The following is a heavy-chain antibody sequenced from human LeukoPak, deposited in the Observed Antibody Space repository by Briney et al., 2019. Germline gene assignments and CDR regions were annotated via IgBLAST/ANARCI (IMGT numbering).Heavy chain of an antibody. D-gene: IGHD2-15*01. Sequence: GGSLRLSCAAYRFTFNSYAMHWVRQAPGKGLEWVAVISYDGSNKYYADSVKGRFTISRDNSKNTLYLQMNSLRVEDTAVYYCARPVVPAAPYYYYGMDVWGQGTTVTVSS. V-gene: IGHV3-30-3*01. J-gene: IGHJ6*02. CDR2: ISYDGSNK. CDR1: RFTFNSYA. CDR3: ARPVVPAAPYYYYGMDV.